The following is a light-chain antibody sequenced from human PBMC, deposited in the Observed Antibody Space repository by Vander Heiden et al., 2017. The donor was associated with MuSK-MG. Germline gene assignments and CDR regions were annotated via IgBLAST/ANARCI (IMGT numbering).Light chain of an antibody. CDR2: AAS. CDR1: QSISSY. CDR3: QQSYSTPSIT. J-gene: IGKJ5*01. Sequence: DIQMTQSPSSLSASVGDRVTITCRASQSISSYLNWYQQKPGKAPKLLIYAASSLQSGVPSRFSGSGYGTDFTLTISSRQPEDFAPYYCQQSYSTPSITFGQGTRLEIK. V-gene: IGKV1-39*01.